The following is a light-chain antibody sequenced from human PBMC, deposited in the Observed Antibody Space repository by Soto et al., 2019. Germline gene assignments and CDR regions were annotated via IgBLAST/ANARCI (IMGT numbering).Light chain of an antibody. CDR1: SSNIGAGYD. Sequence: QSVLTQPPSVSGAPGQRVTISCTGSSSNIGAGYDVHWYQQFPGTAPKLLIYVNSNRTSGVPDRFSGSKSCSSASLAITGLQPEDEADYYCQSYDSGLSGSVFGGGTKLTVL. J-gene: IGLJ2*01. CDR2: VNS. V-gene: IGLV1-40*01. CDR3: QSYDSGLSGSV.